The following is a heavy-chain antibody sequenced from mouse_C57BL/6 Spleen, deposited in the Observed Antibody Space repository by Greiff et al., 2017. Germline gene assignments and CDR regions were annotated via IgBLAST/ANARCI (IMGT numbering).Heavy chain of an antibody. CDR2: ISSGGDYI. J-gene: IGHJ3*01. V-gene: IGHV5-9-1*02. CDR1: GFTFSSYA. D-gene: IGHD1-1*01. Sequence: EVMLVESGEGLVKPGGSLKLSCAASGFTFSSYAMSWVRQTPEKRLEWVAYISSGGDYIYYADTVKGRFTISRDNARNTLYLQMSSLKSEDTAMYYCTRDSDYYGSSPWFAYWGQGTLVTVSA. CDR3: TRDSDYYGSSPWFAY.